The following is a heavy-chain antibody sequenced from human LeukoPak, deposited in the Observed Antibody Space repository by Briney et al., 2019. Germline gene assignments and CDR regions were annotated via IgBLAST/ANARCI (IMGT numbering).Heavy chain of an antibody. J-gene: IGHJ4*02. CDR3: ARVDCISTRCPFDY. V-gene: IGHV4-59*01. CDR1: GVSISSYY. CDR2: IFYSGST. Sequence: SETLSLTCTVSGVSISSYYWSWIRQPPGKGLEGIGYIFYSGSTNYNPSLKSRVTISVDTSKNQFSLKLSSVTAADTAVYYCARVDCISTRCPFDYWGQGTLVTVSS. D-gene: IGHD2-2*01.